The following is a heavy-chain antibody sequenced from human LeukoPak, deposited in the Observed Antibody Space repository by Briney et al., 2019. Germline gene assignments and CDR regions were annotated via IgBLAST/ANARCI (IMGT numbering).Heavy chain of an antibody. J-gene: IGHJ4*02. CDR3: ARVGSSYFDY. CDR2: IYTSGST. D-gene: IGHD2-15*01. V-gene: IGHV4-4*07. CDR1: GGSISNSY. Sequence: SETLSLTCNVSGGSISNSYWNWIRQPAGKGLEWIGRIYTSGSTNYNPSLKSRVTMSVDTSKNQFSLKLSSVTAADTAVYYCARVGSSYFDYWGQGTLVTVSS.